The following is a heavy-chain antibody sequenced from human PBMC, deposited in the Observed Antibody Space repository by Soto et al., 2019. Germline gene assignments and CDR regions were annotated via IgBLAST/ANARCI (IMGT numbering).Heavy chain of an antibody. CDR3: ASTEDFFDY. J-gene: IGHJ4*02. V-gene: IGHV4-31*03. CDR2: IFYSGST. CDR1: GVSLTSGTDY. Sequence: QVQLQESGPRLVKPSQTLSLTCSVSGVSLTSGTDYWSWIRQHPGKGLEWIGYIFYSGSTDYNPSLKSRVNISVDTSKNQFSLKLSSVTAADTAVYYCASTEDFFDYWGQGTLVTVSS.